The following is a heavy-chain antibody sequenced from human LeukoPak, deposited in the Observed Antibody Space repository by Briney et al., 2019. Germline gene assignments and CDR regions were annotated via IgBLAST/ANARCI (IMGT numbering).Heavy chain of an antibody. Sequence: ASVKVSCKASGCTFTGYYMHWVRQAPGQGLEWMGWINPNSGGTNYAQKFQGRVTMTRDTPISTAYMELSRLRSDDTAVYYCAIFTMVDAFDIWGQGTMVTVSS. CDR2: INPNSGGT. CDR1: GCTFTGYY. D-gene: IGHD3-10*01. J-gene: IGHJ3*02. CDR3: AIFTMVDAFDI. V-gene: IGHV1-2*02.